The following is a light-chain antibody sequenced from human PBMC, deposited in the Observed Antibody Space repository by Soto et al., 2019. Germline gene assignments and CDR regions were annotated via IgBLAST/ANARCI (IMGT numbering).Light chain of an antibody. CDR3: QHYQGGHPIA. CDR2: DAS. CDR1: QSVSSN. Sequence: EIVLTQSPATLSLSPGERATLSWSSSQSVSSNLAWYQHKPGQPPRLLIYDASTRATGIPARFSGSGSETDFTLIIRRLEPEDSALYYCQHYQGGHPIAFGQGTRLEIK. J-gene: IGKJ5*01. V-gene: IGKV3-11*01.